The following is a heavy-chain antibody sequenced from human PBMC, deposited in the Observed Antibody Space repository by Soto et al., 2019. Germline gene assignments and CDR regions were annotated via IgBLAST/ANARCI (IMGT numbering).Heavy chain of an antibody. D-gene: IGHD4-17*01. V-gene: IGHV3-48*01. Sequence: EVQLVESGGGLVQPGGSLRLSCAASGFTFSSYSMNWVSQAPGKGLEWVSYISSSSSTIYYADSVKGRFTISRDNAKNSLYLQMNSLRAEDTAVYYCARDNYGDPDFWGQGTLVTVSS. CDR1: GFTFSSYS. J-gene: IGHJ4*02. CDR2: ISSSSSTI. CDR3: ARDNYGDPDF.